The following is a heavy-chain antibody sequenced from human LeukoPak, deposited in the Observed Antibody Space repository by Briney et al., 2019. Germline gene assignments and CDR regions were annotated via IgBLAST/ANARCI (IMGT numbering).Heavy chain of an antibody. CDR3: ARQAALVRLDAFDV. Sequence: PSETLSLTCTVSSGSISSSTHYWAWIRQPPGKGLEWIASIYYGGNTYYNPSLKSRVTISVDRSKNQFSLRLTSMTAAGTAVYYCARQAALVRLDAFDVWGRGTAVTVSS. D-gene: IGHD6-13*01. CDR1: SGSISSSTHY. V-gene: IGHV4-39*01. J-gene: IGHJ3*01. CDR2: IYYGGNT.